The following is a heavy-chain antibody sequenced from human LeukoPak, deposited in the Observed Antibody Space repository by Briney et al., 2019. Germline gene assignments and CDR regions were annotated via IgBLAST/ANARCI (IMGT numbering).Heavy chain of an antibody. CDR1: GFTFSSYG. CDR3: ARTYYDILTGYLHDAFDI. D-gene: IGHD3-9*01. Sequence: GGSLRLSCAASGFTFSSYGMHWVRQAPDKGLEWVAFIRYDGSNKYYADSVKGRFTISRDNSKNTLYLQMNSLRAEDTVVYYCARTYYDILTGYLHDAFDIWGQGTMVTVSS. V-gene: IGHV3-30*02. J-gene: IGHJ3*02. CDR2: IRYDGSNK.